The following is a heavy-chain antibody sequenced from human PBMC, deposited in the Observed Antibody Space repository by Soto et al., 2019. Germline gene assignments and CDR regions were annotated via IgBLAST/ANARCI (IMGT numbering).Heavy chain of an antibody. Sequence: GGSLRLSCAASGFTFSSYGMHWVRQAPGKGLEWVAVISYDGSNKYYADSVKGRFTISRDNSKNTLYLQMNSLRAEDTAVYYCAKAGIAVAGGAFDIWGQGTMVTVSS. D-gene: IGHD6-19*01. V-gene: IGHV3-30*18. CDR2: ISYDGSNK. CDR1: GFTFSSYG. J-gene: IGHJ3*02. CDR3: AKAGIAVAGGAFDI.